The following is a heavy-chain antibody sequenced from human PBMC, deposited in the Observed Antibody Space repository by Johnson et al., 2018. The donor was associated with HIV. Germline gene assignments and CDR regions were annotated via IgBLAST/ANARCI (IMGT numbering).Heavy chain of an antibody. CDR2: IRYDGDIT. CDR1: GFTFSNYG. D-gene: IGHD3-22*01. CDR3: AKGQSSGYPKDAFDI. Sequence: QMLLVESWGGVVQPGGSLRLSCAASGFTFSNYGMHWVRQAPGKGLEWVAFIRYDGDITYYVDSVKGRFTSSRDNSKNTLYLQMNSLRTEDTAMYYCAKGQSSGYPKDAFDIWGRGTIVTISS. V-gene: IGHV3-30*02. J-gene: IGHJ3*02.